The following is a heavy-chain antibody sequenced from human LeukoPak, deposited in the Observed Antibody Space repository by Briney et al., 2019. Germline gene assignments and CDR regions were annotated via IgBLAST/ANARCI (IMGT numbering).Heavy chain of an antibody. CDR2: INAGNGNT. J-gene: IGHJ4*02. D-gene: IGHD2-15*01. CDR1: GYTFTSYD. Sequence: ASVKVSCKASGYTFTSYDINWVRQATGQGLEWMGWINAGNGNTKYSQKFQGRVTITRDTSASTAYMELSSLRSEDTAVYYCARDQHRGWFKYWGQGTLVTVSS. V-gene: IGHV1-3*01. CDR3: ARDQHRGWFKY.